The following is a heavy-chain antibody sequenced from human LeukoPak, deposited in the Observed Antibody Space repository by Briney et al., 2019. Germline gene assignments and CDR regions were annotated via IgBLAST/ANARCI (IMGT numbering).Heavy chain of an antibody. J-gene: IGHJ4*02. CDR2: FDPEDGET. D-gene: IGHD6-13*01. V-gene: IGHV1-24*01. Sequence: DSVKVSCKVSGYTLTELSMHWVRQAPGKGLEWMGGFDPEDGETIYAQKFQGRVTMTEDTSTDTAYMELSSLRSEDTAVYYCATGYSSSWYVPDGWWGQGTLVTVSS. CDR3: ATGYSSSWYVPDGW. CDR1: GYTLTELS.